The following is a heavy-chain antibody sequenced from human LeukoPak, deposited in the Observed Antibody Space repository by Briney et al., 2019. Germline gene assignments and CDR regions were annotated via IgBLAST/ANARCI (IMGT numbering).Heavy chain of an antibody. V-gene: IGHV1-3*01. CDR2: INAGNGNT. J-gene: IGHJ6*04. D-gene: IGHD5-12*01. Sequence: ASVKVYCKASGYTFTSYAMHWERQAPGQRLEWMGWINAGNGNTKYSQKFQGRVTITRDTSASTAYMELSSLRSEDTAVYYCARDGDSGYEYYYYYGMDVWGKGTTVTVSS. CDR3: ARDGDSGYEYYYYYGMDV. CDR1: GYTFTSYA.